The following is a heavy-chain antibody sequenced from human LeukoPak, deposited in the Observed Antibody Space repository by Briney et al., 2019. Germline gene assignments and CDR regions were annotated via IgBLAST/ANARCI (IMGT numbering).Heavy chain of an antibody. V-gene: IGHV3-11*04. Sequence: GGSLRLSCAASGFIFSDYYMTWIRQAPGKGLEWLSYISSSGSTIYYADSVKGRFTISRDNAKNSLYLQMNSLRAEDTAVYYCARDEGPNCSGGSCYGWGQGTLVTVSS. D-gene: IGHD2-15*01. J-gene: IGHJ4*02. CDR3: ARDEGPNCSGGSCYG. CDR1: GFIFSDYY. CDR2: ISSSGSTI.